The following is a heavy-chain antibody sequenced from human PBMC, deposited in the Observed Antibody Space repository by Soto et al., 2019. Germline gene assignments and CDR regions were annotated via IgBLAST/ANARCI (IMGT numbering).Heavy chain of an antibody. Sequence: SETLSLTCTVSGGSIRSGDYYWSWIHQPPGKGLEWIGNIYHRGSPNYDPSLKSRVSISVDTSKNQFSLKLTSVTAADTAVYYCARMDFVVVPATIRDWGQGTQVTVSS. J-gene: IGHJ4*02. CDR1: GGSIRSGDYY. CDR2: IYHRGSP. D-gene: IGHD2-2*02. V-gene: IGHV4-30-4*01. CDR3: ARMDFVVVPATIRD.